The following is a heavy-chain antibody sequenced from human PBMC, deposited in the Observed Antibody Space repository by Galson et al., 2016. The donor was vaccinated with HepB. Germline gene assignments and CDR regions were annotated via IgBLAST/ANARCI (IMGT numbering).Heavy chain of an antibody. CDR3: AKERGDCSGGTCRYHDAFDI. V-gene: IGHV3-30*18. CDR1: GFIFSNCG. D-gene: IGHD2-15*01. Sequence: SLRLSCAASGFIFSNCGMHWVRQAPGKGLEWVAVISFDGSNAYYGDSVKGRFTISRDNSKNTLSLQMNSLRAEDTAVYYCAKERGDCSGGTCRYHDAFDIWGQGTMVTVSS. J-gene: IGHJ3*02. CDR2: ISFDGSNA.